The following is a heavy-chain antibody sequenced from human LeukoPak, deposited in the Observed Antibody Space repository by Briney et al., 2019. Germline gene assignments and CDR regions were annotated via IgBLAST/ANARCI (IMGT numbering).Heavy chain of an antibody. J-gene: IGHJ6*02. D-gene: IGHD6-6*01. CDR2: VAYDGSDK. CDR3: AKSISLPPNYYYGMDV. Sequence: QSGRSLRLSCAASGFTFSNYGMHWVRQSPGKRLEWAAVVAYDGSDKYYADSVKGRFTISRDNSKNTLYLQVHSLRPEDTALYFCAKSISLPPNYYYGMDVWGQGTTVTVSS. V-gene: IGHV3-30*18. CDR1: GFTFSNYG.